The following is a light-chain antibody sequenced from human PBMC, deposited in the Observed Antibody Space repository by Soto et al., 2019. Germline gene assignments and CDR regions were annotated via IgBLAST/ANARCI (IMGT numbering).Light chain of an antibody. V-gene: IGKV4-1*01. CDR3: QQYYSPPRYT. CDR1: QNVLYSSNNRNL. J-gene: IGKJ2*01. CDR2: WAS. Sequence: DIVMTQSPEYLAVSLGERATINCKSSQNVLYSSNNRNLIAWYQQKPGQPPKLLIYWASTRESGVPDRFSGSGSGRAFTLTIRRLQEEDVAVYYCQQYYSPPRYTFGQGTRLEIK.